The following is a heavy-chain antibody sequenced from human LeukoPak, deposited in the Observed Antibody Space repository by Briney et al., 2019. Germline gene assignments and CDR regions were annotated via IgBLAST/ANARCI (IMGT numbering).Heavy chain of an antibody. CDR2: IYPGDSDT. Sequence: GESLKISCKGSGYSFASYWIGWVRQMPGKGLEWMGIIYPGDSDTRYSPSFQGQVTISADKSISTAYLQWSSLKASDTAMYYCARTLKGYCSSTSCYPVYYYYYMGVWGKGTTVTVSS. J-gene: IGHJ6*03. V-gene: IGHV5-51*01. D-gene: IGHD2-2*01. CDR1: GYSFASYW. CDR3: ARTLKGYCSSTSCYPVYYYYYMGV.